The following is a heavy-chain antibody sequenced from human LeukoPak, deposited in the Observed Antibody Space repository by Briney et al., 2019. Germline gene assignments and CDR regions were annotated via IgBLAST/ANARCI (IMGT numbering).Heavy chain of an antibody. Sequence: GASVKVSCKASGYTFTGYYMHWVRQAPGQGLEWMGRINPNSGGTNYAQKFQGRVTVTRDTSVSTAYMELSRLRSDDTAIYYCARDPRIAVAGKYFDYWGQGTLVTVSS. CDR1: GYTFTGYY. D-gene: IGHD6-19*01. CDR3: ARDPRIAVAGKYFDY. CDR2: INPNSGGT. V-gene: IGHV1-2*06. J-gene: IGHJ4*02.